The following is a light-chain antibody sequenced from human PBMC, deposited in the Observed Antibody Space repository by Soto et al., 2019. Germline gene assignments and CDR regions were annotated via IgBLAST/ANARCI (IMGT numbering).Light chain of an antibody. Sequence: EIVLTQSPGTLSLSPGERATLSCRASQSVPSTYLAWYQQRPGQAPRLLIYGVSTRAPGIPDRFGGSESGTDFKLTTCRLEPDDVAEYFCEPYCHSPPWTFGLGTEVDFK. CDR1: QSVPSTY. V-gene: IGKV3-20*01. CDR3: EPYCHSPPWT. J-gene: IGKJ3*01. CDR2: GVS.